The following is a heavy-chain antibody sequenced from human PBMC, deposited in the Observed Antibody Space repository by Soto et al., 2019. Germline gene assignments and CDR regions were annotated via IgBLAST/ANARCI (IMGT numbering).Heavy chain of an antibody. Sequence: QVQLVESGGGVVQPGKSLRLSCAASGFTFSSYAMHWARQAPGKGLEWVTVISIRGGDEYYAESVRGRVTISRDDSKNTLYLQMDSTRVEDTAVYYCARGTIVARQHLDYWGQGTLVTVSS. J-gene: IGHJ4*02. CDR3: ARGTIVARQHLDY. D-gene: IGHD6-6*01. V-gene: IGHV3-30*03. CDR2: ISIRGGDE. CDR1: GFTFSSYA.